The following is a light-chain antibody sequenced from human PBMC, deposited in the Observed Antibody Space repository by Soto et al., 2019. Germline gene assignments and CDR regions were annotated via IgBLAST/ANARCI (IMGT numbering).Light chain of an antibody. CDR1: QSVSSNY. CDR3: QHYTSSPVT. CDR2: DAS. J-gene: IGKJ4*01. V-gene: IGKV3-20*01. Sequence: EIVLTQSPGTLSLSPGERATLSCRASQSVSSNYFAWYQQKPGQAPRLLIYDASSRASGFPDRFSGSGSGTDFTLTISRLEPEDFAVYYCQHYTSSPVTFGGGTKVEIK.